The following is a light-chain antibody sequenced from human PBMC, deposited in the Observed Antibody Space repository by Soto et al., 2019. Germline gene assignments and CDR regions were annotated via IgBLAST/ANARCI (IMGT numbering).Light chain of an antibody. CDR3: QQSYRTPLT. Sequence: DIQMTQSPSSLSASVGDRVTITCRASQSISSYLNWYQQKPGKAPKFLIYAASSLQSGVPPRFSGSGSGTDFTLTISSLQPEDFATYYCQQSYRTPLTFGPGTKVDIK. CDR1: QSISSY. V-gene: IGKV1-39*01. CDR2: AAS. J-gene: IGKJ3*01.